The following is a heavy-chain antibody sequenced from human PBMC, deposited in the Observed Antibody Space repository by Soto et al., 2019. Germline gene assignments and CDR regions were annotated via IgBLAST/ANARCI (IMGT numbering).Heavy chain of an antibody. CDR1: GGSVSSSIYY. Sequence: SETLSLTCTVSGGSVSSSIYYWGWIRQPPRKGLEWIGSIYYSGSTYYNPSLKSRVTISLDTSKNQFSLRLNSVTAADAALYYCAAGDYSGSGTYYNGWFDSWGQGTLVTVSA. CDR2: IYYSGST. V-gene: IGHV4-39*01. CDR3: AAGDYSGSGTYYNGWFDS. J-gene: IGHJ5*01. D-gene: IGHD3-10*01.